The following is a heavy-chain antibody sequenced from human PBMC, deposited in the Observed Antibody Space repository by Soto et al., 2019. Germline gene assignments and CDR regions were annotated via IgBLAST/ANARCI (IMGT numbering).Heavy chain of an antibody. D-gene: IGHD2-15*01. J-gene: IGHJ6*02. Sequence: PGGSLRLSCTASGFTFGDYAMSWFRQAPGKGLEWVGFIRSKAYGGTTEYAASVKGRFTISRDDSKSIAYLQMNSLKTEDTAVYYCTREVQVNQMGCSGGSCYSNYYYYYGMDVWGQGPTVTVSS. V-gene: IGHV3-49*03. CDR2: IRSKAYGGTT. CDR1: GFTFGDYA. CDR3: TREVQVNQMGCSGGSCYSNYYYYYGMDV.